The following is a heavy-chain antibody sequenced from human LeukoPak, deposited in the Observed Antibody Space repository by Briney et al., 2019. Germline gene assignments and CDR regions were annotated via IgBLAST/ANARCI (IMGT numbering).Heavy chain of an antibody. Sequence: GGSLRLSCAASGFTFSSYAMSWVRQAPGKGLEWVSAISGRGGSTYYADSVKGRFTISRDNSKNTLYLQMNSLRAEDTAVYYCARNSGYGVFDYWGQGTLVTVSS. CDR1: GFTFSSYA. CDR3: ARNSGYGVFDY. CDR2: ISGRGGST. V-gene: IGHV3-23*01. J-gene: IGHJ4*02. D-gene: IGHD5-12*01.